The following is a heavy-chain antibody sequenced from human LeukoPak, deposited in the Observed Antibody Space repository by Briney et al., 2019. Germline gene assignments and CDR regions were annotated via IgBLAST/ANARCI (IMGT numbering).Heavy chain of an antibody. V-gene: IGHV3-21*01. CDR1: GFAFDTYA. CDR2: ISNSGTYI. D-gene: IGHD1-20*01. Sequence: PGGSLRLSCAASGFAFDTYAMNWVRQAPGKGLEWLSSISNSGTYIYYADSVRGRFTISRDNAENSLYLQMNSLSAEDTAVYFCARAKGHNWEDEHSFDVWGQGTMVTVSS. J-gene: IGHJ3*01. CDR3: ARAKGHNWEDEHSFDV.